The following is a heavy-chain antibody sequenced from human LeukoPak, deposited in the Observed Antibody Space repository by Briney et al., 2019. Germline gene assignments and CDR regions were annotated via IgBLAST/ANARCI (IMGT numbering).Heavy chain of an antibody. CDR1: GYTFTSYG. V-gene: IGHV1-18*01. Sequence: GASVKVSCKASGYTFTSYGISWVRQAPGQGLEWMGWISAYNGNTNYAQKLQGRVTMTTDTSTSTAYMELRSLRSDDTAVYYCARDPVLRYFDWSGYDAFDIWGQGTMVTVSS. CDR3: ARDPVLRYFDWSGYDAFDI. J-gene: IGHJ3*02. CDR2: ISAYNGNT. D-gene: IGHD3-9*01.